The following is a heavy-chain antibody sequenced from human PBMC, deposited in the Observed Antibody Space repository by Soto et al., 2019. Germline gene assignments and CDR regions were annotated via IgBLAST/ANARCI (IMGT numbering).Heavy chain of an antibody. D-gene: IGHD1-1*01. CDR1: GLFSSYA. V-gene: IGHV3-30-3*01. CDR3: ARGYGTSGTMAYFDY. J-gene: IGHJ4*02. CDR2: ISHDGNNK. Sequence: GGSLRLSCAASGLFSSYAMHWVRQAPGKGLEWVALISHDGNNKYYADSVKGRFTISRDNSKNTLHLQMSSLRAEDTAVYYCARGYGTSGTMAYFDYWGQGILVTVSS.